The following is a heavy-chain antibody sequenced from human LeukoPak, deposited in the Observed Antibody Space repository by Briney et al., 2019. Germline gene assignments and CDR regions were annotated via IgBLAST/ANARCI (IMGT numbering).Heavy chain of an antibody. D-gene: IGHD5-24*01. CDR2: INIDGSTS. CDR3: ARASALATPPFAY. J-gene: IGHJ4*02. V-gene: IGHV3-74*01. CDR1: GFTFSSYW. Sequence: PGGSLRLSCAASGFTFSSYWMHWVRQAPGKGLVWVSRINIDGSTSNYADSVKGRVTISRDNAKNAVYLQMNSLRVEDTAVYYCARASALATPPFAYWGQGTLVTVSS.